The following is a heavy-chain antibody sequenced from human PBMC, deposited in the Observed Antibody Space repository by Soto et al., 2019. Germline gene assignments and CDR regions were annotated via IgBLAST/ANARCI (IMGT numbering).Heavy chain of an antibody. Sequence: QVQLVQSGAEVKKPGSSVKVSCKASGGTFSSYTISWVRQAPGQGLEWMGRIIPILGIANYAQKFQGRVTITAYKSTSTAYMELSSLTSEDTAVYYCARSIAVAGTGCDYWGQGTLVTVSS. D-gene: IGHD6-19*01. V-gene: IGHV1-69*02. CDR3: ARSIAVAGTGCDY. J-gene: IGHJ4*02. CDR2: IIPILGIA. CDR1: GGTFSSYT.